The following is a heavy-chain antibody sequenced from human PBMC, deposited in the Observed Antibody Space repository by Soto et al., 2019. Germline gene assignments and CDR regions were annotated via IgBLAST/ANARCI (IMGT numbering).Heavy chain of an antibody. CDR1: GYSFTNNG. J-gene: IGHJ5*02. V-gene: IGHV1-18*01. CDR2: ISAYNGNT. Sequence: GASVKVSCKASGYSFTNNGISWVRQAPGQGLEWMGWISAYNGNTNYVKKFQGRVTMTTDTSTSTASMELRSLRSDDTAVYYCASVSYSGNWFVHSVAGPNWFDPWGQGTLVTVSS. D-gene: IGHD6-13*01. CDR3: ASVSYSGNWFVHSVAGPNWFDP.